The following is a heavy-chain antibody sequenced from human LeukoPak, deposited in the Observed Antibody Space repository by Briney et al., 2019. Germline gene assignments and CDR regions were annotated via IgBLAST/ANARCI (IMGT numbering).Heavy chain of an antibody. Sequence: GGSLRLSCAASGFIFNDHAMHWVRQAPGKGLEWVSGINGNGGGTAYADSVKGRFTISRDNAKNSLYPQMSSLRVEDTALYFCAKWNRQPLVKGWFDSWGQGTLVTVSS. CDR2: INGNGGGT. V-gene: IGHV3-9*01. CDR3: AKWNRQPLVKGWFDS. J-gene: IGHJ5*01. CDR1: GFIFNDHA. D-gene: IGHD6-13*01.